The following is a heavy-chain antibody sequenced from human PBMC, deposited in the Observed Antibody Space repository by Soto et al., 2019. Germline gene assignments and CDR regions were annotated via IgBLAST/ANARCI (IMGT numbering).Heavy chain of an antibody. Sequence: QVQLVQSGAEVKKPGSSVKVSCKASGGTFSSYTISWVRQAPGQGLEWMGRIIPILGIANYAQKFQGRVTITADKSTSTAYMELSSLRSEDTAVYYCARDSRKAAAGTSFDYWGQGTLVTVAS. D-gene: IGHD6-13*01. J-gene: IGHJ4*02. CDR2: IIPILGIA. CDR1: GGTFSSYT. V-gene: IGHV1-69*08. CDR3: ARDSRKAAAGTSFDY.